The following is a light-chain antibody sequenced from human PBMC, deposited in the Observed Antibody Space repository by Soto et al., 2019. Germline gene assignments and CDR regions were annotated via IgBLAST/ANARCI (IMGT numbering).Light chain of an antibody. V-gene: IGKV3-20*01. CDR3: RRNGNHGIT. Sequence: EIGVILSPCTPSLSPGERATLSCRASQSVSSTSLAWYQQKPGQSPRLLIYGASGRATGIPDRVSGCGSGTDFTITIIGLEDVEVAVCHCRRNGNHGITFGQGTRLEIK. J-gene: IGKJ5*01. CDR2: GAS. CDR1: QSVSSTS.